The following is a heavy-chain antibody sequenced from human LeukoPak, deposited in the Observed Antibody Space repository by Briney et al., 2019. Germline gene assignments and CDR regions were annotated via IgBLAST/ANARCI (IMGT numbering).Heavy chain of an antibody. D-gene: IGHD3-10*01. CDR3: ARGRGSCDY. CDR1: GFTFSSYS. CDR2: ISSSSSYI. V-gene: IGHV3-21*01. J-gene: IGHJ4*02. Sequence: GGSLRLSCAASGFTFSSYSMNWVRQAPGKGLEWVSSISSSSSYIHYADSVKGRFTISRDNAKNSLYLQMNSLRAEDTAVYYCARGRGSCDYWGQGTLVTVSS.